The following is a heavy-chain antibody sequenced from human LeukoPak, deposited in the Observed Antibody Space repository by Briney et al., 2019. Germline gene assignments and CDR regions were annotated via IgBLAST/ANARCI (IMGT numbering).Heavy chain of an antibody. D-gene: IGHD3-10*01. CDR1: VGSFSGYY. CDR3: ARGGSYLSAFDI. J-gene: IGHJ3*02. CDR2: INHSGST. Sequence: SETLSLTCAVYVGSFSGYYWSCIRQPPGKGLEWIGEINHSGSTKHNPSLKSRVTIPVDTSKNQFSLKLNSVTAADTAVYYCARGGSYLSAFDIWGQGTMVTVSS. V-gene: IGHV4-34*01.